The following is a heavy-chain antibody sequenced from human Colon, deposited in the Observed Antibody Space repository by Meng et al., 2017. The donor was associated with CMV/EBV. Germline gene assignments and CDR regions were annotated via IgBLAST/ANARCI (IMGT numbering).Heavy chain of an antibody. V-gene: IGHV3-43D*03. CDR1: GFTFDDFA. CDR3: AKNFYGSGSRGYGMDV. D-gene: IGHD3-10*01. Sequence: GESLKISCAVSGFTFDDFAMHWVRQIPGKGLEWVSLISWDGGTSYYADSVKGRFTISRDNAKNSLYLQMDSLRTGDSALYYCAKNFYGSGSRGYGMDVWGQGTTVTVSS. J-gene: IGHJ6*02. CDR2: ISWDGGTS.